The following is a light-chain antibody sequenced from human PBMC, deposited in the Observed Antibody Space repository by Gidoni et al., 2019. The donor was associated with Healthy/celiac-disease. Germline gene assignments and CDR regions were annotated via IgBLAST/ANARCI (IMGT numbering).Light chain of an antibody. Sequence: DIEVAQSPSSLSASVGDSVTLPCQASQDISNYFNWYQQKPGEAPKLLIYDASNFETGVPSSFIGSGSGTDFTFPISSLQPQDISTDYCQQYDNIPRYTFGQGTKLEIK. V-gene: IGKV1-33*01. CDR2: DAS. CDR1: QDISNY. CDR3: QQYDNIPRYT. J-gene: IGKJ2*01.